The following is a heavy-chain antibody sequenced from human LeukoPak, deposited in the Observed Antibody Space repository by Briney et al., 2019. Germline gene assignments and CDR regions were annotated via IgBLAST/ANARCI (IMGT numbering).Heavy chain of an antibody. Sequence: SETLSLTCTVSGGTISSYYWNWIRQPPGKGLEWIGYVHYSGSTKYNPSLKSRVTISVDTSKNQFSLKLSSVIAADTAVYYCARWYRSGWAFDYWGQGTLVTVSS. CDR3: ARWYRSGWAFDY. J-gene: IGHJ4*02. D-gene: IGHD6-19*01. V-gene: IGHV4-59*08. CDR2: VHYSGST. CDR1: GGTISSYY.